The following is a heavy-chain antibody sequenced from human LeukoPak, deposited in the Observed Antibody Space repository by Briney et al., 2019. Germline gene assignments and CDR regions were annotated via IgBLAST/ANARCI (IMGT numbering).Heavy chain of an antibody. CDR3: ARDYLTIFGVVVNWFDP. V-gene: IGHV4-34*01. Sequence: SETLSLTCAVHGGSFSGYYWSWIRQPPGKGLEWIGEINHSGSTNYNPSLKSRVTISVDTSKNQFSLKLSSVTAADTAVYYCARDYLTIFGVVVNWFDPWGQGTLVTVSS. CDR2: INHSGST. J-gene: IGHJ5*02. D-gene: IGHD3-3*01. CDR1: GGSFSGYY.